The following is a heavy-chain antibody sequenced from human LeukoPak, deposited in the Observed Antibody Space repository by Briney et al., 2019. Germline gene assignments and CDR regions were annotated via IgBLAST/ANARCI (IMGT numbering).Heavy chain of an antibody. CDR3: AGAYYYDSSGSEDYFDY. J-gene: IGHJ4*02. V-gene: IGHV4-39*01. CDR2: IYYSGST. Sequence: KPSETLSLTCTVSGGSISSSRYYWGWIRQPPGKGLEWIGSIYYSGSTYYNPSLKSRATISVDTSKNQFSLKLSSVTAADTAVYYCAGAYYYDSSGSEDYFDYWGQGTLVTASS. D-gene: IGHD3-22*01. CDR1: GGSISSSRYY.